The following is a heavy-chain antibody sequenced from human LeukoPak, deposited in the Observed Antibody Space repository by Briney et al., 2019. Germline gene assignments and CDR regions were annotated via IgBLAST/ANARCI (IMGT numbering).Heavy chain of an antibody. D-gene: IGHD6-19*01. CDR1: GGSFSGYY. J-gene: IGHJ5*02. CDR3: ATSVWLDNWFDP. Sequence: PSETPSLTCAVYGGSFSGYYWSWIRQPPGKGLEWIGEINHSGSTNYNPSLKSRVTISVDTSKNQFSLKLSSVTAADTAVYYCATSVWLDNWFDPWGQGTLVTVSS. V-gene: IGHV4-34*01. CDR2: INHSGST.